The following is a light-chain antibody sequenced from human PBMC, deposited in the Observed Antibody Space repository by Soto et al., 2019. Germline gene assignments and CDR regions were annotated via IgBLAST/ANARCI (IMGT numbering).Light chain of an antibody. CDR1: SSDVGGYNY. CDR2: EVS. CDR3: SSYTSSSTLYV. Sequence: QSALTQPASVSGSPGQSITISCTGTSSDVGGYNYVSWYQQHPGKAPKPMIYEVSNRPSGVSNRFSGSKSGNTASLTISGLQAEDEADYYFSSYTSSSTLYVFGTGTKLTVL. V-gene: IGLV2-14*01. J-gene: IGLJ1*01.